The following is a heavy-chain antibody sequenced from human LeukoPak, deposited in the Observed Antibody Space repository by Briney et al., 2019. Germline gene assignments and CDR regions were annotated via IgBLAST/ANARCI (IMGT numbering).Heavy chain of an antibody. Sequence: GGSLRLSCAASGLTFTSYVMSWVRQAPGKGLEGVSGISGSGGSTNYADSVKGRFTISRDNSKNTLYLQMNSLRAEDTALYYCAKTSWYCSGGSCSNLFDPWGQGTLVTVSS. CDR2: ISGSGGST. V-gene: IGHV3-23*01. CDR3: AKTSWYCSGGSCSNLFDP. CDR1: GLTFTSYV. J-gene: IGHJ5*02. D-gene: IGHD2-15*01.